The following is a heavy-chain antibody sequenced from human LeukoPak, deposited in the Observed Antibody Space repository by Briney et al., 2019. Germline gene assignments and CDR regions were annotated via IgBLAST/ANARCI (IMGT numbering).Heavy chain of an antibody. Sequence: SQTLSLTCAISGDSVSSNSAAWNWIRQSPSRGLEWLGRTYYRSKWYSGYAVSGKIRISISPDTSKNQFSLQLKSVTPEDTAVYYCVRSYDGYLDYWGQGDLVTVSA. J-gene: IGHJ4*02. D-gene: IGHD3-16*01. CDR3: VRSYDGYLDY. CDR1: GDSVSSNSAA. CDR2: TYYRSKWYS. V-gene: IGHV6-1*01.